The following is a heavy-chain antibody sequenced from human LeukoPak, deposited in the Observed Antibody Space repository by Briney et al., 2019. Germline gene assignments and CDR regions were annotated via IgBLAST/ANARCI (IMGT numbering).Heavy chain of an antibody. J-gene: IGHJ4*02. CDR1: GYTFINYG. D-gene: IGHD5-12*01. CDR2: INPNSGGT. Sequence: ASVKVSCKASGYTFINYGITWVRQAPGQGLEWMGWINPNSGGTNYAQKFQGRVTMTRDTSISTAYMELSSLRSDDTAVYYCARESLAGVRYSGYGFDSWGQGTLVTVSS. V-gene: IGHV1-2*02. CDR3: ARESLAGVRYSGYGFDS.